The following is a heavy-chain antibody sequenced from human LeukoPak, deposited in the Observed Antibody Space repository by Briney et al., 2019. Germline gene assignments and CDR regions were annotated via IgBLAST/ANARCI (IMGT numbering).Heavy chain of an antibody. Sequence: SETLSLTCTVSGGSISSYYWSWIRQPPGKGLEWIGYIYYSGSTNYNPSLKSRVTISVDTSKKQFSLKLSSVTAADTAVYYCARGVRITMVRGVIKPPEFDYWGQGTLVTVSS. V-gene: IGHV4-59*12. D-gene: IGHD3-10*01. J-gene: IGHJ4*02. CDR1: GGSISSYY. CDR3: ARGVRITMVRGVIKPPEFDY. CDR2: IYYSGST.